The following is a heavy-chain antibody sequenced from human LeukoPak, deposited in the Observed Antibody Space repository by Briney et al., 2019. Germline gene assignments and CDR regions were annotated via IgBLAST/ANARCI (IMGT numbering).Heavy chain of an antibody. CDR1: GGTFSSFA. D-gene: IGHD4-23*01. J-gene: IGHJ4*02. V-gene: IGHV1-69*05. Sequence: ASVKVSCKASGGTFSSFAISWVRQAPGQGLEWMGGIILIFGTANYAQKFQGRVTITTDESTSTAYMELSSLRSEDTAVYYCARGYGGNSYFDYWGQGTLVTVSS. CDR3: ARGYGGNSYFDY. CDR2: IILIFGTA.